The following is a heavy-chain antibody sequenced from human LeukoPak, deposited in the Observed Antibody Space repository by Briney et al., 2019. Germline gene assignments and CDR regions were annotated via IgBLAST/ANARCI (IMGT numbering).Heavy chain of an antibody. CDR1: GFIVSSNY. Sequence: GGSLRLSCAASGFIVSSNYMSWVCQAPGKGLEWVSVIYSDGSIYYADSVKGRFTISRDNSKNTLYLQMNSLRAEDTALYYCARSIRYFQLFEYWGQGTLVAVSS. CDR2: IYSDGSI. J-gene: IGHJ4*02. CDR3: ARSIRYFQLFEY. D-gene: IGHD3-9*01. V-gene: IGHV3-53*01.